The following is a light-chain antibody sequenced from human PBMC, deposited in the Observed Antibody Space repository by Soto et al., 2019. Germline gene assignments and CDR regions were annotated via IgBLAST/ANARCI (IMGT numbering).Light chain of an antibody. J-gene: IGKJ4*01. CDR3: QQRSNWPLLT. CDR2: DAS. CDR1: QSVSSY. Sequence: EIVLTQSPATLSLSPGERATLSCRASQSVSSYLAWYQQKPGQAPRLLIYDASNRATGIAARFSGSGSGTDFPLAIRSLEPEDFAVYYCQQRSNWPLLTFGGGTKVESK. V-gene: IGKV3-11*01.